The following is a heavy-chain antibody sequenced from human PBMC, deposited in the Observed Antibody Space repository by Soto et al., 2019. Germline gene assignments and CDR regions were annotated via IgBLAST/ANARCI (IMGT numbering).Heavy chain of an antibody. CDR1: GDSVSSNSTA. D-gene: IGHD6-19*01. CDR2: TYYRSKYYN. V-gene: IGHV6-1*01. J-gene: IGHJ4*02. Sequence: PSQTLSLTCAISGDSVSSNSTAWNWIRQSPSRGLEWLGRTYYRSKYYNDYAVSVKSRITINPDTSKNQFSLQLNSVTPEDTAVYYCARGPIGVTGTGVFDSWGQGTLVTVS. CDR3: ARGPIGVTGTGVFDS.